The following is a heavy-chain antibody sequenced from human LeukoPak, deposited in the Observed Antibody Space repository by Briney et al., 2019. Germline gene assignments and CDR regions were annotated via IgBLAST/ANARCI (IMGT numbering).Heavy chain of an antibody. CDR3: VRDNCTGTSCHHFDY. CDR1: AFTFTNYW. CDR2: IKEDGSEK. J-gene: IGHJ4*02. D-gene: IGHD2-2*01. V-gene: IGHV3-7*01. Sequence: TGGSLRLSCAASAFTFTNYWMSWVRQAPGKGLEWGANIKEDGSEKYYVDSVKGRFTISRDNAKNSLYLQMNSLRAEDTAVYYCVRDNCTGTSCHHFDYWGQGTLVTVSS.